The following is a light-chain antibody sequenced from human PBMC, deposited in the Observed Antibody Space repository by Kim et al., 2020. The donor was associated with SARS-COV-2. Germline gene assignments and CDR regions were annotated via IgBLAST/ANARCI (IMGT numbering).Light chain of an antibody. CDR3: QSYDSSLSVVYV. J-gene: IGLJ1*01. Sequence: VTIACTGSSSKIGAGYDVHWYQQLPGTAPKLLIYGNTNRPSGVPDRFSGSKSGTSASLAITGLQAEDEADYYCQSYDSSLSVVYVFGTGTKVTVL. V-gene: IGLV1-40*01. CDR1: SSKIGAGYD. CDR2: GNT.